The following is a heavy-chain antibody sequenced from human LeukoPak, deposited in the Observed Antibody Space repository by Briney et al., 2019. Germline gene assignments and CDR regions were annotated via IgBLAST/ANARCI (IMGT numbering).Heavy chain of an antibody. D-gene: IGHD2-21*02. Sequence: TSETLSLTCSVSGGSISSTRYYWGWIRQPPGKGLDWIGSMYYTGSSYYNPSLKSRVTISADTSKNQFSLKMSSVTAADTAVYYCAGQSEVTGNYWGQGTLVTVSS. J-gene: IGHJ4*02. CDR3: AGQSEVTGNY. CDR1: GGSISSTRYY. V-gene: IGHV4-39*01. CDR2: MYYTGSS.